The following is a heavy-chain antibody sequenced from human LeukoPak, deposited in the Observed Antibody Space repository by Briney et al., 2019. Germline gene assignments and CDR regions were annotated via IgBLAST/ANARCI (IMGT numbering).Heavy chain of an antibody. CDR1: GYTFTCYY. J-gene: IGHJ4*02. CDR2: INPNSGGT. V-gene: IGHV1-2*02. Sequence: ASVKVSCKASGYTFTCYYMHWVRQAPGQGLEWMGWINPNSGGTNYAQKFQGRVTMTRDTSISTAYMELSRLRSDDTAVYYCARDRPSPYYDSSGYYSLDYWGQGTLVTVSS. D-gene: IGHD3-22*01. CDR3: ARDRPSPYYDSSGYYSLDY.